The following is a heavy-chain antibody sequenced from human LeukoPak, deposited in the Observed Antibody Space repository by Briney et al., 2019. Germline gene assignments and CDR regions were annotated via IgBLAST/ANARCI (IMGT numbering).Heavy chain of an antibody. CDR3: ATPGRMSGYDYRGAGYFDY. D-gene: IGHD5-12*01. CDR1: GYTFTGYY. Sequence: SVKVSCKASGYTFTGYYMHWVRQAPGQGLEWMGGIIPIFGTANYAQKFQGRVTITADESTSTAYMELSSLRSEDTAVYYCATPGRMSGYDYRGAGYFDYWGQGTLVTVSS. CDR2: IIPIFGTA. V-gene: IGHV1-69*13. J-gene: IGHJ4*02.